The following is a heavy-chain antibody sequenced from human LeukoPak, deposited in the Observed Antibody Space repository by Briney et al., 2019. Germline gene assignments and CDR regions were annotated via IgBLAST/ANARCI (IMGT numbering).Heavy chain of an antibody. CDR2: IYYSGST. CDR1: GGSISSYY. CDR3: ARRVHGGTLDY. D-gene: IGHD4-23*01. V-gene: IGHV4-59*08. J-gene: IGHJ4*02. Sequence: SETLSLTCTVSGGSISSYYWSWIRQFPGKGLEWIGYIYYSGSTNYNPSLKSRVIISVDTSKNQFSLKLTSVTAADSAVYYCARRVHGGTLDYWGQGTLVTVSS.